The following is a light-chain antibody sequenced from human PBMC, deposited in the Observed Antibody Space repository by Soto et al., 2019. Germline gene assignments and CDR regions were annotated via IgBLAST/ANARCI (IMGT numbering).Light chain of an antibody. J-gene: IGKJ2*01. V-gene: IGKV2-30*01. CDR2: KVS. CDR3: MQGTHWPYT. Sequence: DVVMTRSPLSLPVTLGQPASISCRSSQSLVYSDGNTYLNWFQQRPGQSPRRLIYKVSNRDSGVPDRVSGSGSVTDFTLKISRVEAEDVGVYYCMQGTHWPYTFGQGTKLEIK. CDR1: QSLVYSDGNTY.